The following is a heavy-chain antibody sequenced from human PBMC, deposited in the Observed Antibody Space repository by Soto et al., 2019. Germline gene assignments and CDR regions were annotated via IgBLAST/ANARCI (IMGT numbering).Heavy chain of an antibody. J-gene: IGHJ3*02. V-gene: IGHV1-69*06. CDR3: AREGGDTGRGDGAFDI. D-gene: IGHD3-10*01. CDR2: IIPIFGTA. CDR1: GGTFSSYA. Sequence: QVQLVQSGAEVKKPGSSVKVSCKASGGTFSSYAISWVRQAPGQGREWMGGIIPIFGTANYAQKFQGRVTITADKSTSTAYMELSSLRSEDTAVYYCAREGGDTGRGDGAFDIWGQGTMVTVSS.